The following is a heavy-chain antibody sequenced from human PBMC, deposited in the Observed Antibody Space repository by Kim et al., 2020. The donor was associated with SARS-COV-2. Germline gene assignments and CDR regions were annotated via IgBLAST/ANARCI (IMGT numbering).Heavy chain of an antibody. V-gene: IGHV4-39*01. J-gene: IGHJ6*02. D-gene: IGHD3-3*01. Sequence: SETLSLTCTVSGGSISSSSYYWGWIRQPPGKGLEWIGSIYYSGSTYYNPSLKSRVTISVDTSKNQFSLKLSSVTAADTAVYYCARPVHYDFWSGYSPLYGMDVWGQGTTVTVSS. CDR1: GGSISSSSYY. CDR3: ARPVHYDFWSGYSPLYGMDV. CDR2: IYYSGST.